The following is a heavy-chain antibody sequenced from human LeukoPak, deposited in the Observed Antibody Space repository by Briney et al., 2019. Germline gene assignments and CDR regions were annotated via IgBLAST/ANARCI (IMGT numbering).Heavy chain of an antibody. CDR1: GYTFTNFD. V-gene: IGHV1-8*03. D-gene: IGHD1-26*01. CDR2: MNPNTGNA. Sequence: ASVKVSCKASGYTFTNFDINWVRQATGQGLEWMGWMNPNTGNAGYAQKFQDRVTITWDASISTAYMELRSLRSDDTAVYYCARCSGSYYVLDNWGQGTLATVSS. CDR3: ARCSGSYYVLDN. J-gene: IGHJ4*02.